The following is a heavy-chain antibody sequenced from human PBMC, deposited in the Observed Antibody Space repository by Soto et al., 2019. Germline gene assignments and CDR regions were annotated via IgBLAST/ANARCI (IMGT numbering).Heavy chain of an antibody. D-gene: IGHD3-16*01. CDR3: ARAYEGDYFDY. V-gene: IGHV3-30-3*01. CDR2: ISYDGSNK. J-gene: IGHJ4*02. CDR1: GFTFSSYA. Sequence: ESGGSVVQPGRSLRLSCAASGFTFSSYAMHWVRQAPGKGLEWVAVISYDGSNKYYADSVKGRFTISRDNSKNTLYLQMNSLRAEDTAVYYCARAYEGDYFDYWGQGTLVTVSS.